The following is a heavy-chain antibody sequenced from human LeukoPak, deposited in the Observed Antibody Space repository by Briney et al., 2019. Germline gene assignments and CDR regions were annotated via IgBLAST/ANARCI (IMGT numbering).Heavy chain of an antibody. CDR2: IYYSGST. Sequence: SETLSLTCSVSGGSISIYYWSWIRQPPGKGLEWIGYIYYSGSTNYNPSLKSRVTISVDTSKNQFSLKLSSVTAADTAVYYCARRVHCSGGSCYLDYWGQGTLDTVSS. V-gene: IGHV4-59*08. J-gene: IGHJ4*02. CDR1: GGSISIYY. CDR3: ARRVHCSGGSCYLDY. D-gene: IGHD2-15*01.